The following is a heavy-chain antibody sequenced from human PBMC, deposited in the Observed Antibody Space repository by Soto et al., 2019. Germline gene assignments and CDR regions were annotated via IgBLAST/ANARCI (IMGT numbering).Heavy chain of an antibody. V-gene: IGHV3-74*01. CDR2: INTDGSST. J-gene: IGHJ4*02. CDR1: GVTISSYW. CDR3: ARQASFDY. Sequence: GGSLRLSCAAAGVTISSYWMHWVRQAPGEGLVWVSRINTDGSSTSYADSVKGRFTISRDNAKNTLYLQMNSLRTEDTAVYYCARQASFDYWGRGTLVTVSS.